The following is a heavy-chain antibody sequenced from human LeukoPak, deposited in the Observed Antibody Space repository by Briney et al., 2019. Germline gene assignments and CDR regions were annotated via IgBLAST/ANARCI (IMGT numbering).Heavy chain of an antibody. V-gene: IGHV1-2*02. D-gene: IGHD3/OR15-3a*01. Sequence: ASVKVSCKASGYTFSAYYIHWVRQAPGQGLEWMGWINPNSGGTNYAQKFQDRVTMTRDMSTSTVYMELSSLRSEDTAVYYCARARKGLGGNWFDPWGQGTLVTVSS. CDR2: INPNSGGT. J-gene: IGHJ5*02. CDR1: GYTFSAYY. CDR3: ARARKGLGGNWFDP.